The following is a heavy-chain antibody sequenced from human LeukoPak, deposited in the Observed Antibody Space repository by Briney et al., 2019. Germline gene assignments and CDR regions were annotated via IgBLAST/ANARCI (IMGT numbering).Heavy chain of an antibody. CDR2: ISSSDTTI. V-gene: IGHV3-48*03. CDR3: AREESSSSGYYFDY. Sequence: GGSLRLSCEASGFTFSSHEMNWVRQAPGKGLEWVSYISSSDTTIYYADSVKGRFTISRDNAKNSLYLQMNSLRAEDTAVYYCAREESSSSGYYFDYWGQGSLVTVSS. D-gene: IGHD6-6*01. J-gene: IGHJ4*02. CDR1: GFTFSSHE.